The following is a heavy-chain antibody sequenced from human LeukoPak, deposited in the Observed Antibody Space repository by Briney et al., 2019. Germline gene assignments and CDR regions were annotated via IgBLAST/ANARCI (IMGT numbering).Heavy chain of an antibody. CDR1: GGPINTXX. J-gene: IGHJ4*02. CDR2: IHHSGIT. CDR3: ARDPQGDASQAFYY. D-gene: IGHD3-16*01. V-gene: IGHV4-4*02. Sequence: AXSGGPINTXXXXXVRXXPGXXXXXXGEIHHSGITHYNPSLKSRVTISLDKSKNQLSLNLNSVTAADTAVYYCARDPQGDASQAFYYWGQGTLVTVSS.